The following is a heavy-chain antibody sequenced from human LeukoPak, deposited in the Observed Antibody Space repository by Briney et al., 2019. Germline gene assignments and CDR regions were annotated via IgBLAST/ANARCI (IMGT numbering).Heavy chain of an antibody. Sequence: PGGSLRLSRAASGFTFDDYAMHWVRQVPGKGLEWVSGISWNSVSIGYADSVKGRFTISRDNARDSLYLQMNSLRAEDTALYYCAKTLLAYDYYMDVWGKGTTVTVSS. J-gene: IGHJ6*03. CDR3: AKTLLAYDYYMDV. CDR2: ISWNSVSI. V-gene: IGHV3-9*01. D-gene: IGHD2-21*01. CDR1: GFTFDDYA.